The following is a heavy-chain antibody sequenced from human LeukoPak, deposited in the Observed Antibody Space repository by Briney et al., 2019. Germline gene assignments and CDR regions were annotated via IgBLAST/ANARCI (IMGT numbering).Heavy chain of an antibody. CDR1: GGSISGYY. CDR2: IYYSGST. CDR3: ARQTGSGLFILP. V-gene: IGHV4-59*08. Sequence: SETLSLTCTVSGGSISGYYWSWIRQPPGKGLEWIGYIYYSGSTSYNPSLKSRVTISVDTSKNQFSLKLSSVTAADTAVYYCARQTGSGLFILPGGQGTLVTVSS. D-gene: IGHD3/OR15-3a*01. J-gene: IGHJ4*02.